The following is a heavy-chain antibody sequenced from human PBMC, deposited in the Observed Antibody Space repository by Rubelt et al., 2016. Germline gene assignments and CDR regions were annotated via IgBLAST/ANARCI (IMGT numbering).Heavy chain of an antibody. CDR3: AKDLDSMVRGVDY. J-gene: IGHJ4*02. V-gene: IGHV3-23*01. D-gene: IGHD3-10*01. CDR2: RGSGGST. Sequence: RGSGGSTYYADSVKGRFTISRDNSKNALYLQMNSLRAEDTAVYYCAKDLDSMVRGVDYWGQGTLVTVSS.